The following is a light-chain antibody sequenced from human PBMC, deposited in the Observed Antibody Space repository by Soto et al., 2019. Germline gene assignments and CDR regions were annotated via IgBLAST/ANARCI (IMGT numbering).Light chain of an antibody. Sequence: QSVLTQPPSASGTPGLSVTIYCSGGSSNVGTNTVSWYQHLPGTAPKLLIYINDQRPSGVPDRFSGSESGTSASLAITGLQSEDEGIYYCATWDDSLSGWVFGGGTKVTVL. CDR1: SSNVGTNT. CDR3: ATWDDSLSGWV. J-gene: IGLJ3*02. CDR2: IND. V-gene: IGLV1-44*01.